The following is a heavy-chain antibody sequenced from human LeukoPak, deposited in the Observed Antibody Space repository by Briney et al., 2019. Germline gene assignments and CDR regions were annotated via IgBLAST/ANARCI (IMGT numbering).Heavy chain of an antibody. J-gene: IGHJ4*02. D-gene: IGHD2-21*02. Sequence: SETLSLTCAVFGGSFSSYYWSWIRQPPGEGLEWIGEINHSGYTSYNPSLKSRVTLSVDTSKHQFSLKLTSVTAADTAVYYWARCCLQREGDNGGGDYWGQGTLVTVSS. CDR1: GGSFSSYY. CDR3: ARCCLQREGDNGGGDY. V-gene: IGHV4-34*01. CDR2: INHSGYT.